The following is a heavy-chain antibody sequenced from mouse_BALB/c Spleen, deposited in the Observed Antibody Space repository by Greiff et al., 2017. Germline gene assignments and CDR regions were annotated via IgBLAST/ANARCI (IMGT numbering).Heavy chain of an antibody. V-gene: IGHV5-4*02. CDR3: ARAPYYGNYQAWFAY. Sequence: EVKLMESGGGLVKPGGSLKLSCAASGFTFSDYYMYWVRQTPEKRLEWVATISDGGSYTYYPDSVKGRFTISRDNAKNNLYLQMSSLKSEDTAMYYCARAPYYGNYQAWFAYWGQGTLVTVSA. CDR1: GFTFSDYY. D-gene: IGHD2-1*01. J-gene: IGHJ3*01. CDR2: ISDGGSYT.